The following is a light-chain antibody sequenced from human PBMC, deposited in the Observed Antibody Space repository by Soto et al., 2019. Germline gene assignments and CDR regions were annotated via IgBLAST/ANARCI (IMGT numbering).Light chain of an antibody. CDR1: QTISTW. J-gene: IGKJ1*01. V-gene: IGKV1-5*01. Sequence: DIHLTQSPSTLSASVGDRVTITCRARQTISTWLAWYQQKPGKAIRLLIYTASTLESGVPSRFSASGSGTEFTLTINSLHPDDFATYYYQEYNNYWTFGQGTKVDI. CDR3: QEYNNYWT. CDR2: TAS.